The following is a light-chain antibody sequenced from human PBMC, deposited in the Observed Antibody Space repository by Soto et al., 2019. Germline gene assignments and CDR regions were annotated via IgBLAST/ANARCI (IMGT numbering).Light chain of an antibody. Sequence: QSVLTQPPSVSGDPGQRVTISCTGSSSNIGAGYDVHWYLQLPGTAPKLLIYGNINRPSGVPDRFSGSKSGTSASLAITGLQAEDEADYYCQSYDSSLSGVVFGGGTKLTVL. CDR1: SSNIGAGYD. CDR3: QSYDSSLSGVV. CDR2: GNI. J-gene: IGLJ2*01. V-gene: IGLV1-40*01.